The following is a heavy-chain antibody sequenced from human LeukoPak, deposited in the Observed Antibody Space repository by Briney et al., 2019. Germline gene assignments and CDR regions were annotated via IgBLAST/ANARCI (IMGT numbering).Heavy chain of an antibody. D-gene: IGHD6-6*01. CDR3: AKAYFSSSSGYHYYYFMDV. V-gene: IGHV3-23*01. Sequence: GGSLRLSCAASGFTFSNFPMSWVRQAPGKGLEWVSTISDNGGSAYYADSVKGRFTISRDNSKNTLYLQMNSLRAEDTAIYYCAKAYFSSSSGYHYYYFMDVWGKGTTVTVSS. CDR2: ISDNGGSA. J-gene: IGHJ6*03. CDR1: GFTFSNFP.